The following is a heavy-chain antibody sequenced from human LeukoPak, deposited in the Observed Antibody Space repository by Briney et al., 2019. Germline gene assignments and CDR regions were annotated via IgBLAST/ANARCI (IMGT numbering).Heavy chain of an antibody. Sequence: GGSLRLSCATSGFTFSSCDMNWVRQAPGKGLEWVSYISSGVSSIYYADSVKGRFTISRDNAKNSLYLQMNSLRAEDTALYYCARGYSYDFDYWGQGTLVTVSS. J-gene: IGHJ4*02. CDR3: ARGYSYDFDY. CDR1: GFTFSSCD. CDR2: ISSGVSSI. D-gene: IGHD5-18*01. V-gene: IGHV3-48*03.